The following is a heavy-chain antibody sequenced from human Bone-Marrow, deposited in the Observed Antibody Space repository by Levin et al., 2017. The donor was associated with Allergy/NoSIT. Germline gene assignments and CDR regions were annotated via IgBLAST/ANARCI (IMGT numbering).Heavy chain of an antibody. D-gene: IGHD3-16*02. Sequence: HAGGSLRLSCAASGFTFSGYAMSWVRQAPGKGLEWVSAISGSGGSTYYADSVKGRFTISRDNSKNTLYLQMNSLRAEDTAVYYCAKYIVRHPKYYDYIWGSYRSYYFDYWGQGTLVTVSS. CDR2: ISGSGGST. CDR3: AKYIVRHPKYYDYIWGSYRSYYFDY. J-gene: IGHJ4*02. CDR1: GFTFSGYA. V-gene: IGHV3-23*01.